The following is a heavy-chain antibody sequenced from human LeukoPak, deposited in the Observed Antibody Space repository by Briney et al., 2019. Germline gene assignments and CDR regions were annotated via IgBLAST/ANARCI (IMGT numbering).Heavy chain of an antibody. J-gene: IGHJ4*02. Sequence: GGSLRLSCAASGFTFSSYGMRCVRQAPGKGLEWVAFIRYDGSNKYYADSVKGRFTISRDSSKNTLYLQMNSLRAEDTAVYYCAKSRGESRGASNYWGQGTLVTVSS. D-gene: IGHD1-26*01. CDR1: GFTFSSYG. CDR3: AKSRGESRGASNY. V-gene: IGHV3-30*02. CDR2: IRYDGSNK.